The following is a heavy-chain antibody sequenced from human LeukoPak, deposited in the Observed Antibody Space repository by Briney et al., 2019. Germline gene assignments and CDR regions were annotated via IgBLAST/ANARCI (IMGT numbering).Heavy chain of an antibody. CDR1: GFTFSSYS. J-gene: IGHJ6*02. CDR2: ISRSSSYI. V-gene: IGHV3-21*01. D-gene: IGHD5-12*01. CDR3: ARDGVLREWDRGDSDYGLYYYYYYGMDF. Sequence: GGSLRLSCAASGFTFSSYSMIWVRQAPRKGLAWVSSISRSSSYIYYPPSVKGRFTISRDNAKNSLYLQMNSMRAEDTAVYYCARDGVLREWDRGDSDYGLYYYYYYGMDFWGQGTTATVSS.